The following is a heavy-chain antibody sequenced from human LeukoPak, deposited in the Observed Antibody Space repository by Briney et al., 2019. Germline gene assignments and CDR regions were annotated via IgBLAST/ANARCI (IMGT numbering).Heavy chain of an antibody. D-gene: IGHD5-18*01. V-gene: IGHV3-30-3*01. CDR1: GFTFSSYA. J-gene: IGHJ4*02. Sequence: GGSLRLSCAAPGFTFSSYAMHWVRQAPGKGLEWVAVISYDGSNKYYADSVKGRFTISRDNSKNTLYLQMNSLRAEDTAVHYCARDNGLWSQRGRFDYWGQGTLVTVSS. CDR2: ISYDGSNK. CDR3: ARDNGLWSQRGRFDY.